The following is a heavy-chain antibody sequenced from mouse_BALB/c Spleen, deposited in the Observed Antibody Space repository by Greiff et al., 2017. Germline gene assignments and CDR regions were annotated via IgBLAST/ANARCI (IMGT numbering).Heavy chain of an antibody. CDR2: IYPGDGDT. V-gene: IGHV1-80*01. CDR3: AREDGYKLPFAY. D-gene: IGHD2-3*01. J-gene: IGHJ3*01. Sequence: VQLQQSGAELVRPGSSVKISCKASGYAFSSYWMNWVKQRPGQGLEWIGQIYPGDGDTNYNGKFKGKATLTADKSSSTAYMQLSSLTSEDSAVYFCAREDGYKLPFAYWGQGTLVTVSA. CDR1: GYAFSSYW.